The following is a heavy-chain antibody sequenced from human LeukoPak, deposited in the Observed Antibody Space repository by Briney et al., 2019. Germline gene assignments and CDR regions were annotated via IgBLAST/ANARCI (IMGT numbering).Heavy chain of an antibody. CDR1: GYSISSGYY. CDR3: ASTLAYCSGGSCWTDFDY. Sequence: SETLSLTCTVSGYSISSGYYWGWIRQPPGKGLEWIGSIYHSGSTYYNPSLKSRVTISVDTSKNQFSLKLSSVTAADTAVYYCASTLAYCSGGSCWTDFDYWGQGTLVTVSS. J-gene: IGHJ4*02. CDR2: IYHSGST. D-gene: IGHD2-15*01. V-gene: IGHV4-38-2*02.